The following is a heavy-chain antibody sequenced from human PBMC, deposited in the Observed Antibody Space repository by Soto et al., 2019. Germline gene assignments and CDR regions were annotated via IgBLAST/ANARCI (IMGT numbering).Heavy chain of an antibody. CDR3: ASSHAGAHITAAVH. CDR2: IYHSGST. CDR1: GDTVNISGYA. V-gene: IGHV4-30-2*01. D-gene: IGHD6-13*01. Sequence: SEPLSVPCTVSGDTVNISGYALSWNRQPPGKGLEWIGYIYHSGSTYYNTSLKSRVTISVDRSKNQFSLKLSSVTAADTAVYYCASSHAGAHITAAVHWGQGTLVTVSS. J-gene: IGHJ4*02.